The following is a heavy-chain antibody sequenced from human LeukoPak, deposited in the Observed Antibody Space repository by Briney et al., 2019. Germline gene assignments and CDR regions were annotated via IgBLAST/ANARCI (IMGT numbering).Heavy chain of an antibody. Sequence: PSGTLSLTCTVSGGSITSGTYYWSWIRQPAGKGLEWIGRIYTSGSTNYNPSLKSRVTMSVDTSKNQFSLKLNSVTAADTAVYYCARDYDVLTAYPPTQLFDPWGQGTLVTVSS. J-gene: IGHJ5*02. CDR3: ARDYDVLTAYPPTQLFDP. CDR2: IYTSGST. V-gene: IGHV4-61*02. D-gene: IGHD3-9*01. CDR1: GGSITSGTYY.